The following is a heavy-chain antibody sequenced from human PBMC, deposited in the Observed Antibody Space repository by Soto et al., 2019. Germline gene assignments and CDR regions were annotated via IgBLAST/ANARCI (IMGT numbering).Heavy chain of an antibody. CDR1: GYTFTSYA. CDR3: ARDILFDY. CDR2: INAVNGNT. V-gene: IGHV1-3*05. Sequence: QVQLVQSGAEEKKPGASVKVSCKASGYTFTSYAMHWVRQAPGQRLEWLGWINAVNGNTKYSQKFQGRVTITRDTSASTAYMELSSLRSEDTAVYYCARDILFDYWGQGTLVTVSS. J-gene: IGHJ4*02. D-gene: IGHD2-15*01.